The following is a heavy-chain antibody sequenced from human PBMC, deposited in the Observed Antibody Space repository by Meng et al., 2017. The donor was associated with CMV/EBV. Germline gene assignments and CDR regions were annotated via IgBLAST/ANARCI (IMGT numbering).Heavy chain of an antibody. CDR1: GGSCSGYY. V-gene: IGHV4-34*01. CDR2: INHSGST. J-gene: IGHJ4*02. Sequence: VQLKQWGVGLLKPSETLSLTCAVYGGSCSGYYWSWIRQPPGKGLEWIGEINHSGSTNYNPSLKSRVTISVDTSKNQFSLKLSSVTAADTAVYYCASSLTYPDYWGQGTLVTVSS. CDR3: ASSLTYPDY. D-gene: IGHD2-15*01.